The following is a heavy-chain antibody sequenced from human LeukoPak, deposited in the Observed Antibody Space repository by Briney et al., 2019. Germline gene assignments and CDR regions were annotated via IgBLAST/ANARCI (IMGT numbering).Heavy chain of an antibody. CDR1: GFTFSSYG. J-gene: IGHJ4*02. CDR2: IHFDGSTK. CDR3: AKDQCTRTSCDGYPGY. Sequence: PGRSLRLSCAASGFTFSSYGMHWVRQAPGKGLEWVAFIHFDGSTKYSGDSVQGRFTISRDNSRNILYLQMNNLRPEDTAFYYCAKDQCTRTSCDGYPGYWGQGTLVTVSS. V-gene: IGHV3-30*02. D-gene: IGHD2-2*01.